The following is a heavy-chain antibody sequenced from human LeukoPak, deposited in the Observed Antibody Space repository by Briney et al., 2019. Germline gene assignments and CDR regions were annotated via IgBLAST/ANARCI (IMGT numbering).Heavy chain of an antibody. CDR2: IIPIFGTA. D-gene: IGHD2-21*02. J-gene: IGHJ4*02. V-gene: IGHV1-69*05. CDR1: GGTFSSYA. Sequence: SVKVSCKASGGTFSSYAMSWVRQAPGQGLEWMGGIIPIFGTANYAQKFQGRVTITTDESTSTAYMELSSLRSEDTAVYYCAGMFCGGDCSYLDYWGQGTLVTVSS. CDR3: AGMFCGGDCSYLDY.